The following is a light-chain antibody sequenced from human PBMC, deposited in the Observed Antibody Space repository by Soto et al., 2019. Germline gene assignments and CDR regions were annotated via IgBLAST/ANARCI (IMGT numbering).Light chain of an antibody. Sequence: QSVLTQPPSVSAAPGQKVTISCSGSSSNIGNNYVSWYQQLPGTAPKLLIYDSNKRPSGIPDRFSGSKSGTSATLGITGLLTGDEADYYCGTWDSSLSAVVFGGGTKVTVL. J-gene: IGLJ2*01. CDR3: GTWDSSLSAVV. CDR2: DSN. CDR1: SSNIGNNY. V-gene: IGLV1-51*01.